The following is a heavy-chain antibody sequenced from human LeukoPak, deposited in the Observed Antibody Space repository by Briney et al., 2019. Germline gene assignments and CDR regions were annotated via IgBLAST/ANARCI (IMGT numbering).Heavy chain of an antibody. Sequence: GESLKISCKASGYSFTDYWIAWVRQMPGIGLEWMGIIFPGDSNTRYRPSFQGQVTISVDKSITTAYLQWSSLKASDTAMYYCAKPNYDSSGFKGRHFDYWGQGTLVTVSS. CDR1: GYSFTDYW. CDR3: AKPNYDSSGFKGRHFDY. J-gene: IGHJ4*02. D-gene: IGHD3-22*01. V-gene: IGHV5-51*01. CDR2: IFPGDSNT.